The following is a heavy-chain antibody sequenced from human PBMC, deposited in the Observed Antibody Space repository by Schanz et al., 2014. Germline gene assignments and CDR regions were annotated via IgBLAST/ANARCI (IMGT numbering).Heavy chain of an antibody. Sequence: QVQLVESGGGVVQPGRSLRLSCAASGFTFRSYGMHWVRQAPGKGLEWVAIISYDGSSKNHADSVQGRFTISRDNSKNALYLQMDSLRAEDTAVYYCARGIITMVRGGDVGAFDIWGQGTMVTVSS. CDR1: GFTFRSYG. V-gene: IGHV3-33*01. J-gene: IGHJ3*02. D-gene: IGHD3-10*01. CDR3: ARGIITMVRGGDVGAFDI. CDR2: ISYDGSSK.